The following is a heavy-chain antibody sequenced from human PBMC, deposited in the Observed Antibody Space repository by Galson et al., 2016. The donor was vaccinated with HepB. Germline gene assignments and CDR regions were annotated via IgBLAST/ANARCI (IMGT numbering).Heavy chain of an antibody. CDR1: GFTFSSYW. V-gene: IGHV3-74*01. Sequence: SLRLSCAASGFTFSSYWMHWVRQAPGKGLVWVSRINSDGNTTNYADSVKGRFTISRDNATNTLYLQMNSLRAEDTAVYYCAREGYYYDNSFFRRENAFDIWGQGTMVTVSS. J-gene: IGHJ3*02. CDR3: AREGYYYDNSFFRRENAFDI. CDR2: INSDGNTT. D-gene: IGHD3-22*01.